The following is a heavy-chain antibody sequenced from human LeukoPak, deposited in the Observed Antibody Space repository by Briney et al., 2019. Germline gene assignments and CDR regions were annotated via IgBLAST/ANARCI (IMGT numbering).Heavy chain of an antibody. CDR1: GVSISSSNSY. J-gene: IGHJ4*02. V-gene: IGHV4-39*07. Sequence: SETLSLTCTVSGVSISSSNSYWSWIRQPPGKGLEWIGEINHSGSTNYNPSLKSRVTISVDTSKNQFSLKLSSVTAADTAVYYCARRPFDYVWGSYRSAFDYWGQGTLVTVSS. CDR2: INHSGST. CDR3: ARRPFDYVWGSYRSAFDY. D-gene: IGHD3-16*02.